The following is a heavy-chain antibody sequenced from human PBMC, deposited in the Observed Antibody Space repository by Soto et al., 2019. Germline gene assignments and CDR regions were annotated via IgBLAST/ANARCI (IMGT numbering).Heavy chain of an antibody. CDR2: IYYSGST. CDR3: ARVLRGYSYGYNYYYMDV. CDR1: GGSISSYY. V-gene: IGHV4-59*01. D-gene: IGHD5-18*01. J-gene: IGHJ6*03. Sequence: PSETLSLTCTVSGGSISSYYWSWIRKPTGKGLEWIGYIYYSGSTNYNPSLKSRVTISVDTSKNQFSLKLSSVTAADTAVYYCARVLRGYSYGYNYYYMDVWGKGTTVTVSS.